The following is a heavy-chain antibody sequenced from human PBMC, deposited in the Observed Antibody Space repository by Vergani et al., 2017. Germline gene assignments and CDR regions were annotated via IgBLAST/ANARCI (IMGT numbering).Heavy chain of an antibody. Sequence: EVQLVESGGGLVQPGGSLRLPCAASGFTFSSYWMSWVRQAPGKGLEWVANKKQDGSEKYYVDSVKGRFTISRDNAKNSLYLQMNSLRAEDTAVYYCARGSPRLNYYYGMDVWGQGTTVTVSS. CDR2: KKQDGSEK. J-gene: IGHJ6*02. CDR3: ARGSPRLNYYYGMDV. D-gene: IGHD4/OR15-4a*01. CDR1: GFTFSSYW. V-gene: IGHV3-7*03.